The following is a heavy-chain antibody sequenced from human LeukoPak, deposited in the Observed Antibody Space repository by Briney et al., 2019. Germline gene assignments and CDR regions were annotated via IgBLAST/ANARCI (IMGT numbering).Heavy chain of an antibody. J-gene: IGHJ4*02. Sequence: GGSLRLSCAASGFTFSNYAMHWVRQAPGKGLEYVSAISSNGGSTYYANSVKGRFTISRDNSKNTLYLQMGSLRAEDMAVYYCARDVGAAYPFWGQGTLVTVSS. D-gene: IGHD3-10*01. CDR1: GFTFSNYA. CDR2: ISSNGGST. V-gene: IGHV3-64*01. CDR3: ARDVGAAYPF.